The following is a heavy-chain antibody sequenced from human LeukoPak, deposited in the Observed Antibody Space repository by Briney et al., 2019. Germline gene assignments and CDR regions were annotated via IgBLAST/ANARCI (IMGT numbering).Heavy chain of an antibody. Sequence: PGGSLRLSCAASGFTFSSYWMHWVRQAPGKGLVWVSRINSDGSSTSYADSVKGRFTISRDSAKNTLYLQMNSLRAEDTAVYYCARESRAGYDYVWESYRYTGLDYWGQGTLVTVSS. CDR1: GFTFSSYW. CDR2: INSDGSST. V-gene: IGHV3-74*01. D-gene: IGHD3-16*02. CDR3: ARESRAGYDYVWESYRYTGLDY. J-gene: IGHJ4*02.